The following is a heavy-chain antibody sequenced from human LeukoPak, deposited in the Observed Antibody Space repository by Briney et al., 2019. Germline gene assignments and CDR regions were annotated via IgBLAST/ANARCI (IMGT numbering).Heavy chain of an antibody. V-gene: IGHV1-3*01. Sequence: GASVKVSCKASGYTFTSYAMHWVRQAPGQRLEWMGWINAGNGNTKYSQKFQGRVTIARDTSASTAYMELSSLRSEDTAVYYCARSEWFGELALDYWGQGTLVTVSS. CDR2: INAGNGNT. CDR1: GYTFTSYA. D-gene: IGHD3-10*01. J-gene: IGHJ4*02. CDR3: ARSEWFGELALDY.